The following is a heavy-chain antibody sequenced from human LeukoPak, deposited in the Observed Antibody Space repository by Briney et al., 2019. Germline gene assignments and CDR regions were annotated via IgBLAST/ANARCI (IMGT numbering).Heavy chain of an antibody. Sequence: GGSLRLSCAASGFTFNSYWFHWVRQAPGKGLVWVSRLNTDGSITNYADSVKGRFTISRDNAKNTLYLQMNSPRAEDTAVYYCARSFGGRTEYWGQGTLVTVSS. CDR3: ARSFGGRTEY. V-gene: IGHV3-74*01. CDR2: LNTDGSIT. J-gene: IGHJ4*02. CDR1: GFTFNSYW. D-gene: IGHD2-15*01.